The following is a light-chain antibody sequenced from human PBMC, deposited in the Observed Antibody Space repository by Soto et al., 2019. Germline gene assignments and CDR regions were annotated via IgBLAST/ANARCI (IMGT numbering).Light chain of an antibody. J-gene: IGKJ1*01. CDR2: GAS. CDR3: QQYDSSPLT. Sequence: EIVLTQSPGTLSLSPGERATLSCRASQSVNSNYLAWYQQKPGQAPRLLFSGASSRATGIPDRFSGSGSGTVFTLTISRLEPEDCAIYYCQQYDSSPLTFGQGTKVEIK. V-gene: IGKV3-20*01. CDR1: QSVNSNY.